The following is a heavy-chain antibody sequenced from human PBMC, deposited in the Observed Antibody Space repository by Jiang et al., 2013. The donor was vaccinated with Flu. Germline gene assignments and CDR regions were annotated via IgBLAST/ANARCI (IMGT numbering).Heavy chain of an antibody. Sequence: LLKPSETLSLTCAVYGGSFSGYYWSWIRQPPGKGLEWIGEIDHSGSTNYNPSLKSRVTVSVDTSRNQFSLKLSSVTAADTAVYYCARGSRIAVAGPNWFDPWGQGTLVTVSS. J-gene: IGHJ5*02. D-gene: IGHD6-19*01. CDR3: ARGSRIAVAGPNWFDP. V-gene: IGHV4-34*01. CDR2: IDHSGST. CDR1: GGSFSGYY.